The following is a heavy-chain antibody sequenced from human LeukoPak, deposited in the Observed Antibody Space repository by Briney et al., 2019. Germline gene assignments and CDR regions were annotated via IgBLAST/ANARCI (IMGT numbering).Heavy chain of an antibody. CDR2: INPRGGT. V-gene: IGHV1-2*04. CDR1: GYTFSGYY. D-gene: IGHD2-21*02. CDR3: ARGKDKGDDFDY. J-gene: IGHJ4*02. Sequence: ASVKVSCKASGYTFSGYYMHWVRQAPGQGLEWMGWINPRGGTNYAQKFQGWVTMTRDTSISTAYMDLSRLRSDDTAVYYCARGKDKGDDFDYWGQGTLVTVSS.